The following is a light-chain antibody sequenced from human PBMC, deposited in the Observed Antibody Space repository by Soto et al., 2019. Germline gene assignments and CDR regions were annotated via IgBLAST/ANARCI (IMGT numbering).Light chain of an antibody. CDR3: QQYNDNWT. CDR1: QSISSW. V-gene: IGKV1-5*03. J-gene: IGKJ1*01. Sequence: DIQMTQSPSTLSASVGDRVTITCRASQSISSWLAWYQQKPGQAPKLLIYKASTLQSGLPSRFSGSGSGTEFTLPISSLQPDDSATYYCQQYNDNWTFGQRTKVEIK. CDR2: KAS.